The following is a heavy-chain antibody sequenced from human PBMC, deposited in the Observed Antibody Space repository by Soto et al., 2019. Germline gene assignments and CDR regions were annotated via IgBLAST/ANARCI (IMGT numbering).Heavy chain of an antibody. V-gene: IGHV1-3*01. CDR1: GYTFTRYA. CDR2: INAGNGNT. J-gene: IGHJ4*02. CDR3: AMDGAVAGDSNFDY. Sequence: QVQLVQSGAEVKKPGASVKVSCKASGYTFTRYAMHWVRQAPGQRLEWMGWINAGNGNTKYSQKFQGRVTITTDTSASTAYMELSSLRSEDTAVYYCAMDGAVAGDSNFDYWGQGTLVTVSS. D-gene: IGHD6-19*01.